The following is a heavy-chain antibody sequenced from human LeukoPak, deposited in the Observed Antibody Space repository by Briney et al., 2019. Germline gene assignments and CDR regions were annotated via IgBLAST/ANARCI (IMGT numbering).Heavy chain of an antibody. J-gene: IGHJ4*02. CDR2: IYHSGST. CDR1: GGSISSSSYY. D-gene: IGHD6-13*01. CDR3: ATVSYRAAGDFDY. Sequence: SETLSLTCTVSGGSISSSSYYWGWIRQPPGKGLEWIGSIYHSGSTYYNPSLKSRVTISLDTSKNQFSLKLSSVTAADTAVYYCATVSYRAAGDFDYWGQGTLVTVSS. V-gene: IGHV4-39*07.